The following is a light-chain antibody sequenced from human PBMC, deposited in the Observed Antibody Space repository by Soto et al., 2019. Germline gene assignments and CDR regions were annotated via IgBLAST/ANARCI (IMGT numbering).Light chain of an antibody. CDR1: SSDVGTYNY. CDR2: DVS. J-gene: IGLJ2*01. V-gene: IGLV2-14*01. CDR3: GAWDDSLSGPA. Sequence: QSALTQPASVSGSPGQSITISCTGTSSDVGTYNYVSWYQQHPGKAPKLIIYDVSTRPSGVPDRFSGSKSGTSASLAISGLRSEDEADYYCGAWDDSLSGPAFGGGTQLTVL.